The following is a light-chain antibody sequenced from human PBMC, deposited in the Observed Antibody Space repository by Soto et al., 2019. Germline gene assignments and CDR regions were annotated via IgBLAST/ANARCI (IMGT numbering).Light chain of an antibody. CDR2: AAS. CDR1: QGIRND. Sequence: AIQVTQSPSALSASVGDRVTITCRASQGIRNDLSWYQQKPGKAPKLLIYAASRLQSGVPSRFSGSGSGTDFTLTISSLQPEDFATYYCLQDYSFPRTFGGGTKVDIK. J-gene: IGKJ4*01. CDR3: LQDYSFPRT. V-gene: IGKV1-6*02.